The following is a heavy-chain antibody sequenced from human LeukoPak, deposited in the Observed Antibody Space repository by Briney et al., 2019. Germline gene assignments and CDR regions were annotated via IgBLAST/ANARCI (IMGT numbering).Heavy chain of an antibody. CDR2: MNPNSGNT. V-gene: IGHV1-8*01. Sequence: GASVKVSCKASGYTFTSYDINWVRQATGQGLEWMGWMNPNSGNTGYAQKFRSRVTMTRNTSISTAYMELSSPRSADTAVYYCARKTAQQLVFFDYWGQGTQVTVSS. J-gene: IGHJ4*02. D-gene: IGHD6-13*01. CDR1: GYTFTSYD. CDR3: ARKTAQQLVFFDY.